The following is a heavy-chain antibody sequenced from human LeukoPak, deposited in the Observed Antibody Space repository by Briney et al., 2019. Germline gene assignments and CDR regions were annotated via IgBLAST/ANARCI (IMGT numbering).Heavy chain of an antibody. J-gene: IGHJ4*02. CDR1: GGSFSGYY. CDR3: ARGRNNYGGNSEIEY. D-gene: IGHD4-23*01. CDR2: INHSGST. V-gene: IGHV4-34*01. Sequence: SETLSLTCAVYGGSFSGYYWSWIRQPPGKGLEWIGEINHSGSTNYNPSLKSRVTISVDTSKNQFSLKLSSVTATDTAVYYCARGRNNYGGNSEIEYWGQGTLVTVSS.